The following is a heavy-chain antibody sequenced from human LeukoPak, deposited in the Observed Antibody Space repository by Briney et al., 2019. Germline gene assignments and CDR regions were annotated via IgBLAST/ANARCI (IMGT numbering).Heavy chain of an antibody. CDR1: VCSFPFTSHP. CDR2: LIPIYGSA. V-gene: IGHV1-69*06. J-gene: IGHJ3*01. Sequence: ASVTVSRKASVCSFPFTSHPIRWVRQAPGQGLEWMGGLIPIYGSANHAQKFQGRVTITSDKSTRTVYMELRSLRPEHSAVYSCVGFFYENNSDAFDLWGQGTMVTVSS. CDR3: VGFFYENNSDAFDL. D-gene: IGHD2/OR15-2a*01.